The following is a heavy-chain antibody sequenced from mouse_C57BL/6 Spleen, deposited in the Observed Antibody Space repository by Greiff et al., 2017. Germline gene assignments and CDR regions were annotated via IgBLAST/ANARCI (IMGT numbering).Heavy chain of an antibody. CDR3: ARQGDGNYGYFDV. D-gene: IGHD2-1*01. Sequence: EVKLLESGGGLVQPGESLKLSCESNEYEFPSHDMSWVRKTPEKRLELVAAINSDGGSTYYPDTMERRFIISRDNTKKTLYLQMSSLRSEDTALYYCARQGDGNYGYFDVWGTGTTVTVSS. CDR2: INSDGGST. J-gene: IGHJ1*03. CDR1: EYEFPSHD. V-gene: IGHV5-2*01.